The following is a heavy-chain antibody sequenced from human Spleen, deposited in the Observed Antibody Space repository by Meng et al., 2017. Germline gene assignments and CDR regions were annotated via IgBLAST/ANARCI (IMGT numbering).Heavy chain of an antibody. J-gene: IGHJ4*02. Sequence: QGQLGQSGAEVKKPGASVKVSCKPSGYNFPDYWLHWVRRAPGQGLEWMGGIIPIFGTANYAQKFQGRVTITADKSTSTAYMELSSLRSEDTAVYYCNEAVAGIWGQGTLVTVSS. CDR2: IIPIFGTA. D-gene: IGHD6-19*01. CDR3: NEAVAGI. V-gene: IGHV1-69*06. CDR1: GYNFPDYW.